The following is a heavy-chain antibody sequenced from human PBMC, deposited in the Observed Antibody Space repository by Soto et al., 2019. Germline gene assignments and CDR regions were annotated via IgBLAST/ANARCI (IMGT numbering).Heavy chain of an antibody. CDR2: IKFDGGST. Sequence: EVQLVESGGGLVQPGGSLRLSCAASGFTFSDFWLHWVRQTPGKGLVWVSRIKFDGGSTNYADSVKGRFTISRDNAENTLYLQMDSLRAEDTAVYYCARGAKGAYYVDVGGKGTTVTVSS. V-gene: IGHV3-74*01. CDR3: ARGAKGAYYVDV. CDR1: GFTFSDFW. D-gene: IGHD2-21*01. J-gene: IGHJ6*03.